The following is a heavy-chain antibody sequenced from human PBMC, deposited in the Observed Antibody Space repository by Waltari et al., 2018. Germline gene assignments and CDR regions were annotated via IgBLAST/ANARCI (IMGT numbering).Heavy chain of an antibody. CDR3: ARDSAITELAFDI. D-gene: IGHD5-12*01. V-gene: IGHV3-30*01. CDR2: ISYDGSNK. CDR1: GFTFRSYA. Sequence: QVQLVESGGGVVQPGRSLRLSCAASGFTFRSYAMHWVRQAPGKGLEWVAVISYDGSNKYYADSVKGRFTISRDNSKNTLYLQMNSLRAEDTAVYYCARDSAITELAFDIWGQGTMVTVSS. J-gene: IGHJ3*02.